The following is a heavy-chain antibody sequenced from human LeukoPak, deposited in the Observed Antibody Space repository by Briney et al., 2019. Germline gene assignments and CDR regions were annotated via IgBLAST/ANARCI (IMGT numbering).Heavy chain of an antibody. CDR1: GGSISNNY. CDR3: ARDPQRGAPDYFDS. V-gene: IGHV4-59*12. D-gene: IGHD6-25*01. Sequence: SETLSLTCSVSGGSISNNYWSWIRQPPGKGLEWMGYIFYSGSSDSNPSLKSRVTISVDTSKNQFSLKLTSVTAADTAVYYCARDPQRGAPDYFDSWGQGTLVTVSS. CDR2: IFYSGSS. J-gene: IGHJ4*02.